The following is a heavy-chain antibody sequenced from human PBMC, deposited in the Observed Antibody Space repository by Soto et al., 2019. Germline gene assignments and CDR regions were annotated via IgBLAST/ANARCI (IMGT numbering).Heavy chain of an antibody. D-gene: IGHD2-2*01. J-gene: IGHJ3*02. Sequence: QVQLQESGPGLVMPSGTLSLTCAVSGGSISSSNWWSWVRQPPGKGLEWIGEIYHSGSTNYNPSLKSRVTISVEKSKNQFSLKLSSVTAADTAVYYCARDLAPSTSCYDCRAFDIWGQGTMVTVSS. CDR1: GGSISSSNW. CDR2: IYHSGST. CDR3: ARDLAPSTSCYDCRAFDI. V-gene: IGHV4-4*02.